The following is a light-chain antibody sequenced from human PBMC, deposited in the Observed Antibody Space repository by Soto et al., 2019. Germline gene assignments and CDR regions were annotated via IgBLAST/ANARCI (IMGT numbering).Light chain of an antibody. CDR3: QQSYINTPT. CDR1: QTINTY. CDR2: AAF. Sequence: IRMTQSPSSLSASTGDRVTITCRASQTINTYLNWYQQTPGKAPKLLIYAAFSLQSGVPSRFSGSGSGTDFTLTISSLHPEDSATYFCQQSYINTPTFGQGTKVDIK. V-gene: IGKV1-39*01. J-gene: IGKJ1*01.